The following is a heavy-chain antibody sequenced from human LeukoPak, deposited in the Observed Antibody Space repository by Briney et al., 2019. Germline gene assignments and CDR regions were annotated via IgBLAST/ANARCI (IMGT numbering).Heavy chain of an antibody. CDR1: GFTFSSYG. V-gene: IGHV3-30*02. Sequence: GGSLRLSCAASGFTFSSYGMHWVRQAPGKGLEWVAFIRYDGSNKYYADSVKGRFTISRDNSKNTLYLQMNSLRAEETAVYYCAKDYGHCSSTSCYGRGIDYWGQGTLVTVSS. CDR3: AKDYGHCSSTSCYGRGIDY. J-gene: IGHJ4*02. CDR2: IRYDGSNK. D-gene: IGHD2-2*01.